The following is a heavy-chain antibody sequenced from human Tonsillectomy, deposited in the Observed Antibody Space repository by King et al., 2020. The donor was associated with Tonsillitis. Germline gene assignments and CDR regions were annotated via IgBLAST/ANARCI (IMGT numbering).Heavy chain of an antibody. CDR3: AQTSSGYSGGVLSDY. V-gene: IGHV4-34*01. Sequence: QVQLQQWGAGLLKPSETLSLTCAVYGGSFSGYYWGWIRQPPGKGLEWIGEINHSGSTNYNPSLKSRVTVSVDTSKNQFSLKLSSVTAADTAVYYCAQTSSGYSGGVLSDYWGQGTLVTVSS. D-gene: IGHD3-22*01. CDR1: GGSFSGYY. CDR2: INHSGST. J-gene: IGHJ4*02.